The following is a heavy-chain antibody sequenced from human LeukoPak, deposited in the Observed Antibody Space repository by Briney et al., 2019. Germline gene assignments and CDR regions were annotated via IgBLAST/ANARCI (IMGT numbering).Heavy chain of an antibody. CDR1: GGSFSGYY. CDR3: ARGQQWLVRFDY. CDR2: INHSGST. D-gene: IGHD6-19*01. Sequence: SETLSLTCAVSGGSFSGYYWSWIRQPPGKGLEWIGEINHSGSTNYNPSLKSRVTISVDTSKNQFSLKLSSVTAADTAVYYCARGQQWLVRFDYWGQGTLVTVSS. J-gene: IGHJ4*02. V-gene: IGHV4-34*01.